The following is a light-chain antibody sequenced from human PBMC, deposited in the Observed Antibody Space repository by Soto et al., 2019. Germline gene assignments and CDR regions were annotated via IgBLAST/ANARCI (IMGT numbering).Light chain of an antibody. CDR3: SSYTRGNSWV. Sequence: QSALTQPASVSGSPGQSITISCTGTSSDVGSSNYVSWYQHHPGKAPQLIIFDVSDRPSGVSHRFSGSKSGNTASLIISGLLAEDEAYYYCSSYTRGNSWVFGGGTKLT. CDR1: SSDVGSSNY. CDR2: DVS. V-gene: IGLV2-14*03. J-gene: IGLJ3*02.